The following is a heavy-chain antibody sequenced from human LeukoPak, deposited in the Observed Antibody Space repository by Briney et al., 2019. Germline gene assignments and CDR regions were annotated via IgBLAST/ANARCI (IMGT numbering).Heavy chain of an antibody. CDR1: GFTFRSYS. V-gene: IGHV3-21*01. Sequence: GGSLRLSCAASGFTFRSYSMHWVRQAPGKGLEWVSSISASSSFIYYADSLKGRFTISRDNAKNSLYLQMNSLRAEDTAVFYCARGYCSRTSCEDFDYWGQGTLVTVSS. CDR3: ARGYCSRTSCEDFDY. CDR2: ISASSSFI. D-gene: IGHD2-2*01. J-gene: IGHJ4*02.